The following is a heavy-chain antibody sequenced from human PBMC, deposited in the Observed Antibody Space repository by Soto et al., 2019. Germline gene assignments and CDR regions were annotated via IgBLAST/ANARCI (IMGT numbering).Heavy chain of an antibody. V-gene: IGHV4-39*01. J-gene: IGHJ4*01. CDR3: ARLGVSMTILDE. Sequence: PSETLSLTCTVSGDSINSRSYYWGWIRQPPGKGLEWIGSIYYSGNTYYNPSLKSRVTISVDTSKNQFSLSLTSVTATDTAVYYCARLGVSMTILDEWGHGTLVTVSS. CDR2: IYYSGNT. D-gene: IGHD3-10*01. CDR1: GDSINSRSYY.